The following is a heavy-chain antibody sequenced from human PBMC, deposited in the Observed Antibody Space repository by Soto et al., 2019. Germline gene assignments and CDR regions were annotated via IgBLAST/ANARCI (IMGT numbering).Heavy chain of an antibody. CDR1: GFTFSSYA. Sequence: PGGSLRLSCAASGFTFSSYAMHWVRQAPGKGLEWVAVISYDGSNKYYADSVKGRFTISRDNSKNTLYLQMNSLRAEDTAEDTAVYYCARDWSPLVLTFGERYFDYWGQGTLVTVSS. V-gene: IGHV3-30-3*01. J-gene: IGHJ4*02. CDR2: ISYDGSNK. CDR3: ARDWSPLVLTFGERYFDY. D-gene: IGHD3-16*01.